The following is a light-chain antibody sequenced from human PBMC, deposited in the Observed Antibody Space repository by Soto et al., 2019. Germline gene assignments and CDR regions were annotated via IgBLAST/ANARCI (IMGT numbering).Light chain of an antibody. CDR2: DVS. J-gene: IGLJ3*02. CDR1: SSDIGGYNY. CDR3: SSYTSTWV. Sequence: QSALTQPASVSGSPGQSITISCTGTSSDIGGYNYVSWYQQHPGKAPKLMIYDVSNRPSGVSNRFSGSKSGNTASLTISGLQAEDEADYYCSSYTSTWVFGGGTKLTV. V-gene: IGLV2-14*01.